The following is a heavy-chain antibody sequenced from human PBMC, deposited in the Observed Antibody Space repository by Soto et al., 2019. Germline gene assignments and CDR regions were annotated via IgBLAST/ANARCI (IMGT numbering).Heavy chain of an antibody. V-gene: IGHV3-33*01. CDR1: GFAFSNYA. CDR3: ARDPTQNTIFGVGAFDI. D-gene: IGHD3-3*01. Sequence: QVQLVESGGGVVQTGRSLRLSCAASGFAFSNYAMHWVRQAPGKGLEWVALIWYDESNKDYADSVKGRFTISRDNSKNRLYLEMNSLRGEDTAVYYCARDPTQNTIFGVGAFDIWGQGTVVTVSS. CDR2: IWYDESNK. J-gene: IGHJ3*02.